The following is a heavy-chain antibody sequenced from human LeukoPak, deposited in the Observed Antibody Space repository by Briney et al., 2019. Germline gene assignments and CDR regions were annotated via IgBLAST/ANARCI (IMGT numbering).Heavy chain of an antibody. CDR2: IYYSGST. V-gene: IGHV4-39*02. D-gene: IGHD3-16*02. CDR3: ARAGWGSYRRNFDY. Sequence: PSETLSLTCTVSGGSITSSSYYWGWIRQPPGKGLEWIGSIYYSGSTYYNPSLKSRVTISVDRYKNHFSLRLTSVTAADTAVYYCARAGWGSYRRNFDYWGQGTLVTVSS. CDR1: GGSITSSSYY. J-gene: IGHJ4*02.